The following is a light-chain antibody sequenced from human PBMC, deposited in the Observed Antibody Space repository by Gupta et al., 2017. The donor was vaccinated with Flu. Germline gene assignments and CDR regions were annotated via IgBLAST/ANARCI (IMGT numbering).Light chain of an antibody. J-gene: IGKJ3*01. CDR1: QTMSSY. Sequence: DIQMTQSPSSLSASVGERVTITCRASQTMSSYLNWFQQKPGKAPKLLIYAASSLHTGVPSRFSGSGFGTDFTLTFSSLQPEDFATYYCQQTYSNPFTFGHGTKVDIK. CDR2: AAS. CDR3: QQTYSNPFT. V-gene: IGKV1-39*01.